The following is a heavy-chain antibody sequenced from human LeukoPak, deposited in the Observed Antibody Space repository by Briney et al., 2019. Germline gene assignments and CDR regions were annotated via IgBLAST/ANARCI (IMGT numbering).Heavy chain of an antibody. J-gene: IGHJ6*03. Sequence: SETLSLTCAVYGGSFSGYYWSWLRQPPGKGLEWIGEINHSGSTNYNPSLKSRVTISVDTSKNQFSLKLSSVTAADTAVHYCARGGAYGSGSYYKLHYYYYYMDVWGKGTTVTVSS. CDR2: INHSGST. V-gene: IGHV4-34*01. CDR3: ARGGAYGSGSYYKLHYYYYYMDV. D-gene: IGHD3-10*01. CDR1: GGSFSGYY.